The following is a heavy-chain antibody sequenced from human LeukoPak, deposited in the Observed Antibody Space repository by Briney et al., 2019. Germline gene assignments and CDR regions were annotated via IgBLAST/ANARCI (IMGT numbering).Heavy chain of an antibody. CDR3: AKGLRITMVRGVIK. CDR2: IQYDGRNK. D-gene: IGHD3-10*01. CDR1: GFTFSCYA. V-gene: IGHV3-30*02. Sequence: GGSLRLSCAASGFTFSCYAMLWVRQAPGKGLEWVAFIQYDGRNKCCADSVKGRFTVSRDNSKNTLYLQMNSLRVEDTAIYYCAKGLRITMVRGVIKWGQGTLVTVSS. J-gene: IGHJ4*02.